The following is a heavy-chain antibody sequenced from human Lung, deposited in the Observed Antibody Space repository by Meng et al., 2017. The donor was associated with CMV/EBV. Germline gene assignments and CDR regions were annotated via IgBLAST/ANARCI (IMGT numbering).Heavy chain of an antibody. Sequence: QVDLQACGPGLLKPSDTLSLACTASGDSIIISYWTWIRQHPGKELECIVYIHYRVRTNSRPSLKSRVTISLETSKNQFYLNLSSVTAADMAFYYCARGHSNGRGHWFDPWGQGTLVTVSS. V-gene: IGHV4-59*01. J-gene: IGHJ5*02. CDR1: GDSIIISY. D-gene: IGHD2/OR15-2a*01. CDR3: ARGHSNGRGHWFDP. CDR2: IHYRVRT.